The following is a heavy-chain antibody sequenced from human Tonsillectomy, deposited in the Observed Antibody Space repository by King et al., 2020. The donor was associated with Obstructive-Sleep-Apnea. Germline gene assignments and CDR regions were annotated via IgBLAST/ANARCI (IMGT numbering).Heavy chain of an antibody. V-gene: IGHV4-4*02. CDR1: GGSISSSNG. CDR3: ARDGVNGWYTY. J-gene: IGHJ4*02. CDR2: VYHSGCT. Sequence: VQLQESGPGLVKPSGTLSLTCAVSGGSISSSNGWTCVRQPPGKGREWSGEVYHSGCTKYNPSLKILVTISGDKSKNQFSLKLSSVTAADTAVYYCARDGVNGWYTYWGQGTLVTVSS. D-gene: IGHD6-19*01.